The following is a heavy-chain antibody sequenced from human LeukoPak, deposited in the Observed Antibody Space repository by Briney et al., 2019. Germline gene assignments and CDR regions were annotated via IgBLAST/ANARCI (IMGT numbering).Heavy chain of an antibody. CDR1: GFTFSSYA. J-gene: IGHJ4*02. Sequence: PGGSLRLSCAASGFTFSSYAMYWVRQAPGKGLEWVSGIFGSGGSTHYADSVKGRFTISRDNSKNTVYLQMNRLRAEDTAVYCCAKTTTGYSSGRFPGWPVDYWGQGTLVTVSS. V-gene: IGHV3-23*01. CDR2: IFGSGGST. CDR3: AKTTTGYSSGRFPGWPVDY. D-gene: IGHD6-19*01.